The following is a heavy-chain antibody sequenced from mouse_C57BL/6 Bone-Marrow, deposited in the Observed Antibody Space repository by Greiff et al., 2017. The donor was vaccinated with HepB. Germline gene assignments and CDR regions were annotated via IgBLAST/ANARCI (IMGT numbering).Heavy chain of an antibody. CDR1: GYTFTSYW. Sequence: QVQLQQPGAELVKPGASVKLSCKASGYTFTSYWMHWVKQRPGHGLEWIGEILPGSGSTNYNEKFKGKATFTADTSSNTAYMQLSSLTTEDSAIYYCARGGYGNYGGTSFDYWGQGTTLTVSS. V-gene: IGHV1-9*01. CDR3: ARGGYGNYGGTSFDY. CDR2: ILPGSGST. J-gene: IGHJ2*01. D-gene: IGHD2-1*01.